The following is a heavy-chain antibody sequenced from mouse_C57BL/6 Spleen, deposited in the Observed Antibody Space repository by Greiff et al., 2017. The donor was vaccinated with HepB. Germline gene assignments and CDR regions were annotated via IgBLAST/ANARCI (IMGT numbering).Heavy chain of an antibody. J-gene: IGHJ1*03. CDR1: GYAFSSSW. V-gene: IGHV1-82*01. CDR2: IYPGDGDT. Sequence: VQLQQSGPELVKPGASVKISCKASGYAFSSSWMNWVKQRPGKGLEWIGRIYPGDGDTNYNGKFKGKATLTADKSSSTAYMQLSSLTSEDSAVYFCARLGSSSFPHWYFDVWGTGTTVTVSS. CDR3: ARLGSSSFPHWYFDV. D-gene: IGHD1-1*01.